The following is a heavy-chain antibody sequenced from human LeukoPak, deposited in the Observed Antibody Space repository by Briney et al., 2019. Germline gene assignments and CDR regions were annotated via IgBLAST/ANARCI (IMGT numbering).Heavy chain of an antibody. V-gene: IGHV1-2*02. CDR3: ARLFGELSNFDY. CDR1: GYTFTAYY. Sequence: ASVKVSCKASGYTFTAYYMHWVRQAPGQRLEWMGWINPNSGGTNYAQKFQGRVTMTRDTSISTAYMELSRLRSDDTAVYYCARLFGELSNFDYWGQGTLVTVSS. D-gene: IGHD3-10*01. J-gene: IGHJ4*02. CDR2: INPNSGGT.